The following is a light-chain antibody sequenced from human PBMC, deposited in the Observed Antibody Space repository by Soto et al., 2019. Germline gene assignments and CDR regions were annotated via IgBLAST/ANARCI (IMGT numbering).Light chain of an antibody. V-gene: IGKV1-9*01. Sequence: IQLTQSPSSLSASVGDRVSITCRASQDISSYLAWYQQKPGKAPNVLISGATTLQSGVPSRFSGSGSGTVFTLTISSLQPEDFATYYCQQFKTYPTFGQGTRLDLK. CDR2: GAT. J-gene: IGKJ5*01. CDR3: QQFKTYPT. CDR1: QDISSY.